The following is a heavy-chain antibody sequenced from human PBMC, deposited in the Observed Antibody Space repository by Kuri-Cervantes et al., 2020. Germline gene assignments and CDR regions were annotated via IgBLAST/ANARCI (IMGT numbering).Heavy chain of an antibody. Sequence: GGSLRLSCAASGFTFSSYGMHWVRQAPGKGLEWVAVISYDGSNKYYADSVKGRFTISRDNSKNTLYLQMNSLRAEDTAVYYCARDSILTGTYYGMDVWGQGTTVTVS. D-gene: IGHD3-9*01. J-gene: IGHJ6*02. CDR1: GFTFSSYG. CDR2: ISYDGSNK. V-gene: IGHV3-30*03. CDR3: ARDSILTGTYYGMDV.